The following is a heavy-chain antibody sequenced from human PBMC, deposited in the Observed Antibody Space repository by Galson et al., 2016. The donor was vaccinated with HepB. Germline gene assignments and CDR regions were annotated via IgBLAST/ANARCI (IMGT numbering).Heavy chain of an antibody. J-gene: IGHJ6*03. V-gene: IGHV1-69*13. CDR2: IILISGTT. D-gene: IGHD5-24*01. CDR1: GGTFSSYA. Sequence: SVKVSCKASGGTFSSYAISWVRQAPGQGLEWVGGIILISGTTNYAQKFQGRVTITADESTSTAYMELSSLRSEDTAVYYCARVSRLEMATIGLYYYYYYVDVWGEGTTVTVSS. CDR3: ARVSRLEMATIGLYYYYYYVDV.